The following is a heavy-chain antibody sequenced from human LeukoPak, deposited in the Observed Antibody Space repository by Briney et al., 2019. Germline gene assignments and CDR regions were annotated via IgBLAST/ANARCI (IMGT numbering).Heavy chain of an antibody. CDR3: ARESTVKAFDI. CDR2: ISSSSSTI. V-gene: IGHV3-48*04. D-gene: IGHD4-17*01. Sequence: GGSLRLSCAASGFTFSSYSMNWVRQAPGKGLEWVSYISSSSSTIYYADSVKGRFTISRDNAKNSLYLQMNSLRAEDTALYYCARESTVKAFDIWGQGTMVTVSS. CDR1: GFTFSSYS. J-gene: IGHJ3*02.